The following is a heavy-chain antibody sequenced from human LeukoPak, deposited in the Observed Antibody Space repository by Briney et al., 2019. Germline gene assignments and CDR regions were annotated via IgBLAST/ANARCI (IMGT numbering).Heavy chain of an antibody. CDR1: GFTFSSYA. CDR3: ARGHGDYYYYYGMDV. J-gene: IGHJ6*02. CDR2: ITDSGTGT. V-gene: IGHV3-23*01. Sequence: GGSLRLSCAASGFTFSSYALSWVRQAPGKGLEWVSGITDSGTGTYYADSVKGRFTISRDNSKNTVYLQMSSLRAEDTAVYYCARGHGDYYYYYGMDVWGQGTTVTVSS.